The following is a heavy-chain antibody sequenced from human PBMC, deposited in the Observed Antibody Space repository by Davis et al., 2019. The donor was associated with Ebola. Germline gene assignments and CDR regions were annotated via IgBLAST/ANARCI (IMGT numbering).Heavy chain of an antibody. D-gene: IGHD3-22*01. V-gene: IGHV4-59*01. CDR2: IYYSGRT. CDR3: ARDEIRYYYDSSGYYSTPHWYFDL. Sequence: SETLSLTCTVSGGSISSYYWSWIRQPPGKGLEWIGYIYYSGRTNYNPSLKSRVTISVDTSKNQFSLKLSSVTAADTAVYYCARDEIRYYYDSSGYYSTPHWYFDLWGRGTLVTVSS. J-gene: IGHJ2*01. CDR1: GGSISSYY.